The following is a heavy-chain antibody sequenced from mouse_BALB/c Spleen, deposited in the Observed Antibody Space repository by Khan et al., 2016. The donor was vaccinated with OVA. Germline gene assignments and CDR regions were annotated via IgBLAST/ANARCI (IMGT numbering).Heavy chain of an antibody. Sequence: VELVESGAELARPGASVRMSCEASGYTFTSYTIHWIKLRPGRGLVWIGYINPSNGYTNYNQKFKDKATLTADKSSTTAYMQLSSLTFDDSAVYYCVRDGAYRRNDGWISYWGQGTLVTVSA. V-gene: IGHV1-4*01. J-gene: IGHJ3*02. D-gene: IGHD2-14*01. CDR1: GYTFTSYT. CDR3: VRDGAYRRNDGWISY. CDR2: INPSNGYT.